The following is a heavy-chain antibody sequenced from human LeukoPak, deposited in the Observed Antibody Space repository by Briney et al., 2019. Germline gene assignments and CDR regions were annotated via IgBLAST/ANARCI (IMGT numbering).Heavy chain of an antibody. D-gene: IGHD2-2*01. CDR1: GFAFAEHG. CDR3: ARAPITSPFYFDY. Sequence: GGSLRLSCTASGFAFAEHGMSWVRQIPGKGLEWVSGINWSGGSTGYADPLRGRFTISRDNAKNSLYLQMDSLRAEDTALYYCARAPITSPFYFDYWGQGTLVNVSS. CDR2: INWSGGST. J-gene: IGHJ4*02. V-gene: IGHV3-20*04.